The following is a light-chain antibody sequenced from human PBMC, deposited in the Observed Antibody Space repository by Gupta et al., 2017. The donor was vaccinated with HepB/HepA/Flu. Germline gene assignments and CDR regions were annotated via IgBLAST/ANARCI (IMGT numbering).Light chain of an antibody. Sequence: SPMPQPPSAAGSPGQSVTISCTGTSGDVGGYNFVSWYPQHPGKAPNLMIYEVSRRPAGVPGRFSGSKAGNTASLTVSAHQAEDEVDYYCIAYAGNDSWVFGGGTKLTVL. CDR2: EVS. CDR1: SGDVGGYNF. V-gene: IGLV2-8*01. J-gene: IGLJ3*02. CDR3: IAYAGNDSWV.